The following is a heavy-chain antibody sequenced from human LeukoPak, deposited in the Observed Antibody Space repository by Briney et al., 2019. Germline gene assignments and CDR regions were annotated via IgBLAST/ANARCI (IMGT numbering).Heavy chain of an antibody. D-gene: IGHD4-17*01. J-gene: IGHJ6*02. Sequence: PGGSLRLSCAASGFTFSDYYMSWIRQAPRKGREWVSYISSSGSTIYYADSVKGRFTISRDNPKNSLYLQMNSLRAEDTAVYYCARDEVTTVTTTYYYYGMDVWGQGTTVTVSS. V-gene: IGHV3-11*01. CDR2: ISSSGSTI. CDR3: ARDEVTTVTTTYYYYGMDV. CDR1: GFTFSDYY.